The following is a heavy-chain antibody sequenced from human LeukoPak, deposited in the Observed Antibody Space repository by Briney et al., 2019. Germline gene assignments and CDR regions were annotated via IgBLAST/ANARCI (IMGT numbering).Heavy chain of an antibody. Sequence: GGSLRLSCEASGFAFSTYPMNWVRQAPGKGLEWVSSIGGSSSSIYYADSLKGRFTISRDNAKNSPYLQMNSLRAEDTAVYYCAREESEGFDYWGQGTLVTVSS. CDR3: AREESEGFDY. V-gene: IGHV3-21*01. D-gene: IGHD1-14*01. CDR1: GFAFSTYP. CDR2: IGGSSSSI. J-gene: IGHJ4*02.